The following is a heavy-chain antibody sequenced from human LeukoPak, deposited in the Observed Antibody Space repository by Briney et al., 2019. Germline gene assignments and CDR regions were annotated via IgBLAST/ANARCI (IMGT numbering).Heavy chain of an antibody. Sequence: SETLSLTCTVSGRSMSNYWWNWVRQPPGKGLEWIGYIYYDGSPHYNPPPNSRVTISIDTSKNQFSLKLNSVTAADTAVYYCARRLCSSLTCNIGPSGNWLDPWGQGTLVTVSS. CDR1: GRSMSNYW. J-gene: IGHJ5*02. CDR2: IYYDGSP. CDR3: ARRLCSSLTCNIGPSGNWLDP. V-gene: IGHV4-59*08. D-gene: IGHD2-2*02.